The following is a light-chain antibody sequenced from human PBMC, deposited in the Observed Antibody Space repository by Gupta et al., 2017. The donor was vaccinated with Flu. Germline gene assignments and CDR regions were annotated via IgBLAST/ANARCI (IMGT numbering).Light chain of an antibody. CDR1: ELGEKY. CDR2: QDT. CDR3: QAWDTTAYV. V-gene: IGLV3-1*01. Sequence: SYELTQSPSVSVSTGQTVRITCSGDELGEKYVCWYQQKAGKSPVLVIYQDTERPSGIPERFSGSNSGKTATLTISWTQAIDEADYYCQAWDTTAYVFGTGTKLTVL. J-gene: IGLJ1*01.